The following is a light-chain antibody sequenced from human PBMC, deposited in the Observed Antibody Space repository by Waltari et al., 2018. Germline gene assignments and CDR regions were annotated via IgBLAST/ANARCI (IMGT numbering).Light chain of an antibody. CDR2: DVS. CDR3: KSYTGTGSWV. J-gene: IGLJ3*02. V-gene: IGLV2-14*03. Sequence: WYQQHPGKAPKVIIYDVSQWPSGISNRFSGSKSGNTASLTISGLQADDEADYYCKSYTGTGSWVFGGGTKLTVL.